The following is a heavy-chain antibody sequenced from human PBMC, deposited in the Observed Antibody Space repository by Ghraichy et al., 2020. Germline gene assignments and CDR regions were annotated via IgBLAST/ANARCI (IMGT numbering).Heavy chain of an antibody. J-gene: IGHJ6*02. V-gene: IGHV3-21*01. CDR2: ISSSSSYI. CDR1: GFTFSSYS. Sequence: GGSLRLSCAASGFTFSSYSMNWVRQAPGKGLEWVSSISSSSSYIYYADSVKGRFTISRDNAKNSLYLQMNSLRAEDTAVYYCARDRFAPGSYVEMATITYYYGMDVWGQGTTVTVSS. D-gene: IGHD5-24*01. CDR3: ARDRFAPGSYVEMATITYYYGMDV.